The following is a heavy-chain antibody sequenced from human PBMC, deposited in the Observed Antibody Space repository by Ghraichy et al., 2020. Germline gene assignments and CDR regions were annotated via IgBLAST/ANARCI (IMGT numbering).Heavy chain of an antibody. J-gene: IGHJ3*02. D-gene: IGHD5-12*01. Sequence: GGSLRLSCAASGFTFNSYAMSWVRQAPGKGLEWVSTMSGSGSTYYADSVKGRFTISRDNSKNTLYLQMNSLRAEDTAVYYCARGGLRLDALDIWGQGTMVTVSS. CDR3: ARGGLRLDALDI. V-gene: IGHV3-23*01. CDR2: MSGSGST. CDR1: GFTFNSYA.